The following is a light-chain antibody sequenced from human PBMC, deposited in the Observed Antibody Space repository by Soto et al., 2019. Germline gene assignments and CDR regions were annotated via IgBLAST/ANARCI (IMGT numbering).Light chain of an antibody. CDR2: KAS. CDR3: QQYSNYSPWT. V-gene: IGKV1-5*03. J-gene: IGKJ1*01. Sequence: DIQMTQSPSTLSASVGDRVTITCRASPSIGSWLAWYQQKPGKAPNLLIYKASTLQSGVPSRFSGSGSGTEFTLTISSVQPDDIGTFYCQQYSNYSPWTFGQGTKGEIK. CDR1: PSIGSW.